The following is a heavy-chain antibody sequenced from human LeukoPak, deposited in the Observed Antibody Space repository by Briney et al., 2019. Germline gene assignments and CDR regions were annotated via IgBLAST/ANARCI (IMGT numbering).Heavy chain of an antibody. V-gene: IGHV1-24*01. Sequence: GASVKVSCKVSGYTLTELSMHWVRQAPGKGLEWMGGFDPEDGETIYAQKFQGRVTMTEDTSTDTDYMELSSLRSEDTAVYYCATGYSSSWPLGYWGQGTLVTVSS. CDR3: ATGYSSSWPLGY. CDR2: FDPEDGET. J-gene: IGHJ4*02. CDR1: GYTLTELS. D-gene: IGHD6-13*01.